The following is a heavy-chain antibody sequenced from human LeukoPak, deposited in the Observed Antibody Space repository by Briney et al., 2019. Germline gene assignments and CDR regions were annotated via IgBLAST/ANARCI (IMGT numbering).Heavy chain of an antibody. V-gene: IGHV4-59*01. CDR1: CGSISSYY. D-gene: IGHD3-22*01. CDR3: ARGHSSGYYTIRINYFDY. Sequence: PSETLSLTCTVSCGSISSYYWSWIRQPPGKGLEWIGYIYYSGSTNYNPSLESRVTISVDTSKNQFSLKLSSVTAADTAVYYCARGHSSGYYTIRINYFDYWGQGTLVTVSS. J-gene: IGHJ4*02. CDR2: IYYSGST.